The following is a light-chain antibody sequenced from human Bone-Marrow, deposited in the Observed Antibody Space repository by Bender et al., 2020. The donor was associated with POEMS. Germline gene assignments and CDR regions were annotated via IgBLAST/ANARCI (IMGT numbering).Light chain of an antibody. J-gene: IGLJ3*02. CDR1: SSDISDYDY. CDR3: STYTGSATWV. CDR2: DVS. V-gene: IGLV2-14*03. Sequence: QSALTQPASVSGSPGQSITISCSTTSSDISDYDYVSWYQQHPGKAPKLMIYDVSDRPSGVSNRFSGSKSGDTASLTISGVEAEEEAYYYCSTYTGSATWVCGGGTKLTVL.